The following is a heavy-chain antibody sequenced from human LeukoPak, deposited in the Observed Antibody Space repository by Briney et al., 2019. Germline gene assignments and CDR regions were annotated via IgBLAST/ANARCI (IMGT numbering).Heavy chain of an antibody. V-gene: IGHV3-7*01. J-gene: IGHJ4*02. Sequence: PGGSLRLSCAASGFTFSSYWMSWVRQAPGKGLEWVANIKQDGSEKYYVDSVKGRFTISRDNAKNSLYLQMNSLRAEDTAVYYCARAPRDQLLLVGYDYWGQGTLVTVSS. CDR1: GFTFSSYW. CDR2: IKQDGSEK. CDR3: ARAPRDQLLLVGYDY. D-gene: IGHD2-2*01.